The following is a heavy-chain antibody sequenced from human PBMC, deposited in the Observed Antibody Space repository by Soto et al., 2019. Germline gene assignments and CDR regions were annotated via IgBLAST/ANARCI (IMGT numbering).Heavy chain of an antibody. CDR3: ARGPLVVLNYFES. Sequence: QVQLVQSGTEVKKPGSSVKVSCKASGGTFRNYPINWVRQAPGQGLEWMGSIFPLTDIPDYAQKFQARLTISPDKSTSTAYMEWSSLTSDDTAMYFCARGPLVVLNYFESWGQGTLVTVSS. CDR1: GGTFRNYP. V-gene: IGHV1-69*02. J-gene: IGHJ4*02. CDR2: IFPLTDIP.